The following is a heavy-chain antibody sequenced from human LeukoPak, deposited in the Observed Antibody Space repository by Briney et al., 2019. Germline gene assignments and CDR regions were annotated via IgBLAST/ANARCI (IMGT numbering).Heavy chain of an antibody. D-gene: IGHD4-23*01. CDR3: ARELRSVETPRYNYFDY. V-gene: IGHV1-46*01. J-gene: IGHJ4*02. CDR2: IHPSFGST. CDR1: GYTFTDYY. Sequence: ASVKVSCKASGYTFTDYYIHWVRPAAGQGLEWVGIIHPSFGSTTYAQSFQGRVAMTRDTSTSTVYMELSSLRSEDTAVYYCARELRSVETPRYNYFDYWGQGTLVTVSS.